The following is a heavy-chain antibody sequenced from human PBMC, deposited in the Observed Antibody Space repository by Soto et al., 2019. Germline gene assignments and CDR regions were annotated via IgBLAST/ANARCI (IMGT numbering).Heavy chain of an antibody. CDR2: LYSGGSK. D-gene: IGHD3-16*01. Sequence: LSLSFTASTFAVRDKYISWVRQAPGKGLEWVSVLYSGGSKYYADSVKGRFTISRDNSKNTLYLQMNSLRPEDTGLYYCASASGISSWLQFWGLGTLVTVSS. CDR3: ASASGISSWLQF. J-gene: IGHJ4*02. CDR1: TFAVRDKY. V-gene: IGHV3-66*02.